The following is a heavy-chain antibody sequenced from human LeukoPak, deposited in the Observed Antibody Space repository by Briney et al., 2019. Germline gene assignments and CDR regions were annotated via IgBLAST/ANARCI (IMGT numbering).Heavy chain of an antibody. Sequence: GGSLRFSCAASGFTVSNNYMSWVRQAPGKGLEWVSVIYKVGNTFYADFVKGRFTISRDNSKNTLYLQMNSLRAEDMALYYCARGLVVGGTGVWAFDIWGQGTMVTVSS. D-gene: IGHD1-26*01. V-gene: IGHV3-66*01. CDR2: IYKVGNT. CDR1: GFTVSNNY. J-gene: IGHJ3*02. CDR3: ARGLVVGGTGVWAFDI.